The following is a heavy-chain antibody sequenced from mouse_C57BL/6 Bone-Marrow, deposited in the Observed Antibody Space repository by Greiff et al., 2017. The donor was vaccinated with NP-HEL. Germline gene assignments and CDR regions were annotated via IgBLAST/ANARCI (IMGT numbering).Heavy chain of an antibody. D-gene: IGHD2-3*01. CDR2: IDPENGDT. CDR3: TFYDGYYDYAMDY. J-gene: IGHJ4*01. V-gene: IGHV14-4*01. CDR1: GFNIKDDY. Sequence: VQLQQSGAELVRPGASVKLSCTASGFNIKDDYMHWVKQRPEQGLEWIGWIDPENGDTEYASKFQGKATITADTSSNTAYLQLSSLTSEDTAVYYCTFYDGYYDYAMDYWGQGTSVTVSS.